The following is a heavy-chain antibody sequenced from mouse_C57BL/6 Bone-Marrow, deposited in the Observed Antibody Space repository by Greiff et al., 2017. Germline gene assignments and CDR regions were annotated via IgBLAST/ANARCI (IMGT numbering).Heavy chain of an antibody. CDR2: IYPGCGNT. D-gene: IGHD2-1*01. CDR1: VYTFTDYY. CDR3: ANGNYPHYFDY. J-gene: IGHJ2*01. Sequence: VQLQQSVAELLRPGASVKLSCKASVYTFTDYYINLVKQRPGQGLEWIARIYPGCGNTYYNEKFKGKATLTAEESSSTAYMQLSSRTSEDSAVYFCANGNYPHYFDYWGKGTTRTVSS. V-gene: IGHV1-76*01.